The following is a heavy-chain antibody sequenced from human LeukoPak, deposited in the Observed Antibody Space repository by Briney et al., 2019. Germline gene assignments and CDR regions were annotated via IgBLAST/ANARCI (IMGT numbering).Heavy chain of an antibody. J-gene: IGHJ4*02. V-gene: IGHV3-7*01. CDR1: AFIFSGHW. CDR3: AAGPTGY. Sequence: GGSLRLSCEGSAFIFSGHWMNWVRQTPGKGLEWVASIKEDGSERQYVDSVKGRFTISRDNAKNSLYLQMNSLRAEDTAVYYCAAGPTGYWGQGTLVTVSS. D-gene: IGHD4-17*01. CDR2: IKEDGSER.